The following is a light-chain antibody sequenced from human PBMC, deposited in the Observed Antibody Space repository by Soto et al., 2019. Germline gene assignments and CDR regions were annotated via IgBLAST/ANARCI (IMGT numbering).Light chain of an antibody. Sequence: QSALTQPASVSGSPGQSITISCTGTSSDVGGYNYVPWYQQHPGKAPKLMIYDVSNRPSGVSNRFSGSKSGNTASLTISGXXXXXXXDYYCSSYTSSSTLVFGGGTKL. CDR2: DVS. V-gene: IGLV2-14*03. CDR3: SSYTSSSTLV. CDR1: SSDVGGYNY. J-gene: IGLJ2*01.